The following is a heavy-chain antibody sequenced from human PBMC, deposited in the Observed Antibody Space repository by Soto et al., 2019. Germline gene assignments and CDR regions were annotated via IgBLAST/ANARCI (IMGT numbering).Heavy chain of an antibody. CDR1: GYTFNFYG. V-gene: IGHV1-18*01. D-gene: IGHD3-16*01. CDR3: ARIGVSSGHESPDFDS. J-gene: IGHJ4*02. Sequence: GASVKVSCKASGYTFNFYGITWVRQAPGQGLEWMGWISGFNGNTNYAADLQGRVTMTTDTSTSTAYMELRGLRSDDTAVYYCARIGVSSGHESPDFDSWGQGTRVTVS. CDR2: ISGFNGNT.